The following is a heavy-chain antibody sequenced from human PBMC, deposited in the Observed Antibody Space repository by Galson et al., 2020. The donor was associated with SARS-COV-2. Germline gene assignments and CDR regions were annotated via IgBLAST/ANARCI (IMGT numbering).Heavy chain of an antibody. D-gene: IGHD5-12*01. Sequence: GGSLRLSCAASGFTVSSNYMSWVRQAPGKGLEWVSVLYSGGSTYYADSVTGRFTISRDNSKNTLYLQMNSLRAEDTAVYYCARATGYSGYDYLDYWGQGTLVTVSS. CDR1: GFTVSSNY. CDR2: LYSGGST. J-gene: IGHJ4*02. V-gene: IGHV3-53*01. CDR3: ARATGYSGYDYLDY.